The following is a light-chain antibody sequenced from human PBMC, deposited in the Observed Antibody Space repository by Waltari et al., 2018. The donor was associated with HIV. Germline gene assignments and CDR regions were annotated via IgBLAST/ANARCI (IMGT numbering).Light chain of an antibody. Sequence: SYELTQPPSVSVSPGQTAKITCSGDALPNQYAHWYQQKPGQAPLLVIYKDTQRPSGIPERFSGSHSGTTVTLTISGVQADDEADYYCESADNSGTYLVFGGGTKLSVL. CDR2: KDT. CDR1: ALPNQY. CDR3: ESADNSGTYLV. V-gene: IGLV3-25*03. J-gene: IGLJ2*01.